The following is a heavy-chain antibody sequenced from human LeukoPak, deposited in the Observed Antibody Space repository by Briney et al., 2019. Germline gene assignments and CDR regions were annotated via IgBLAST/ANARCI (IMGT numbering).Heavy chain of an antibody. CDR1: GRSFSGYY. Sequence: SETLSLTCAVYGRSFSGYYWSWIRQPPGKGLEWIGEINHSGSTNYNPSLKSRVTISVDTSKNQFSLKLSSVTAADTAVYYCARGQGYSLFDYWGQGTLVTVSS. CDR3: ARGQGYSLFDY. D-gene: IGHD5-18*01. J-gene: IGHJ4*02. V-gene: IGHV4-34*01. CDR2: INHSGST.